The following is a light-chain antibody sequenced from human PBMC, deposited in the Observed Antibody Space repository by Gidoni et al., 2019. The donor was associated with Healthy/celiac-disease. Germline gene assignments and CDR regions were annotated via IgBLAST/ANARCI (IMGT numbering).Light chain of an antibody. J-gene: IGLJ2*01. CDR1: SSDVGGYNH. V-gene: IGLV2-14*01. CDR2: EVS. CDR3: SSYTSSSTPVV. Sequence: QSALTQPASVPGSPGQSITISCTGTSSDVGGYNHVSWYQQHPGKAPKLMIYEVSNRPSGVSNRFSGSKSGNTASLTISGLQAEDEADYYCSSYTSSSTPVVFGGGTKLTVL.